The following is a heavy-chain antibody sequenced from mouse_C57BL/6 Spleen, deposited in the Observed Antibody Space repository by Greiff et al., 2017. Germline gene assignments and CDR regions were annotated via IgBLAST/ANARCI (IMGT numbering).Heavy chain of an antibody. V-gene: IGHV1-69*01. Sequence: QVQLKQPGAELVMPGASVQLSCKAFGYTFTSYWMHWVKQRPGQGLEWIGEIDPSDSYTNYNQKFKGKSTLTVDKSSSTAYMQLSSLTSEDSAVYYCARWRVRQEDYAMDYWGQGTSVTVSS. CDR2: IDPSDSYT. D-gene: IGHD2-14*01. CDR3: ARWRVRQEDYAMDY. J-gene: IGHJ4*01. CDR1: GYTFTSYW.